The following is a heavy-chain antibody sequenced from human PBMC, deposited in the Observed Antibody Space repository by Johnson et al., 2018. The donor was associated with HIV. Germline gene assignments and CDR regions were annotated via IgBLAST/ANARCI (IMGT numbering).Heavy chain of an antibody. CDR1: GFTFSSYA. V-gene: IGHV3-23*04. D-gene: IGHD2-21*02. J-gene: IGHJ3*02. Sequence: VQLVESGGGVVQPGRSLRLSCAASGFTFSSYAMSWVRQAPGKGLEWVSAISGSGGSPYYADPVKGRFTISRDNSKNTLFLQMNSLRAEDTAVYYCARDPEEYCGGDCYPDGFDIWGQGTMVTVSS. CDR2: ISGSGGSP. CDR3: ARDPEEYCGGDCYPDGFDI.